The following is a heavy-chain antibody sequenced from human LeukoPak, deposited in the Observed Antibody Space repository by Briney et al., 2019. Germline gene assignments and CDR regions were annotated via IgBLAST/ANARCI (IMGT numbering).Heavy chain of an antibody. Sequence: GRSLRLSCAASGFTFDDYAMHWVRQAPGKGLEWVSGISWNSGSIGYADSVKGRFTISRDNAKNSLYLQMNSLRAEGTALYYCAKAYSSSWGPFDYWGQGTLVTVSS. CDR2: ISWNSGSI. CDR1: GFTFDDYA. V-gene: IGHV3-9*01. CDR3: AKAYSSSWGPFDY. J-gene: IGHJ4*02. D-gene: IGHD6-13*01.